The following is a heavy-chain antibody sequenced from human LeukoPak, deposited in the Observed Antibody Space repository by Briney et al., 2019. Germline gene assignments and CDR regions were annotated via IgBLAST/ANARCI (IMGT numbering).Heavy chain of an antibody. D-gene: IGHD2-15*01. V-gene: IGHV1-69*05. CDR3: ARTSEAAPDY. CDR1: GGTFSNDS. Sequence: GASVKVSCKVSGGTFSNDSITWVRQAPGQGLEWVGGITPMFETPNYAQKLQGRVTMTTDTSTSTAYMELRSLRSDDTAVYYCARTSEAAPDYWGQGTLVTVSS. CDR2: ITPMFETP. J-gene: IGHJ4*02.